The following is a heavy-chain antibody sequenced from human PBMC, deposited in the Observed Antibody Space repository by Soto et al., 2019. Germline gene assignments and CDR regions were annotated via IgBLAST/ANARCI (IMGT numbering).Heavy chain of an antibody. CDR2: FDPEDGET. D-gene: IGHD2-15*01. CDR3: ATTSPRRYCSGGICEPYRPDDAFDI. J-gene: IGHJ3*02. Sequence: ASVKVSCKVSGYTLTELSMHWVRQAPGKGLEWMGGFDPEDGETIYAQKFQGRVTMTEDTSTDTAYMELSSLRSEDTAVYYCATTSPRRYCSGGICEPYRPDDAFDIWGQGTMVPVSS. V-gene: IGHV1-24*01. CDR1: GYTLTELS.